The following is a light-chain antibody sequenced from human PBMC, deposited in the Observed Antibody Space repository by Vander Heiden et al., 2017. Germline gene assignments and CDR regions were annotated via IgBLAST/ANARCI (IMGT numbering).Light chain of an antibody. V-gene: IGKV1-5*03. Sequence: IQMPQSPSTLSPSVGDQVTIPLPASQYIGTLVARYQQSPGKGPNLLMYQESTVGTGVPSRFSGSGSGTEFTLTISSLQPDDFATYYCQQYNTYHTFGQGTKLEIK. CDR1: QYIGTL. CDR2: QES. J-gene: IGKJ2*01. CDR3: QQYNTYHT.